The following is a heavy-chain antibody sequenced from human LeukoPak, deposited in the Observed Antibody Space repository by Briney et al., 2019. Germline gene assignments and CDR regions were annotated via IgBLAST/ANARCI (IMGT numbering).Heavy chain of an antibody. V-gene: IGHV1-18*01. D-gene: IGHD3-22*01. CDR3: ARDLYDSSGYSQN. CDR1: GYTFTSYG. Sequence: GASVKVSCKASGYTFTSYGISWVRQAPGQGLEWMGWISAYNGNTNYAQKFQGRVTMTRDTSISTAYMELSRLRSDDTAVYYCARDLYDSSGYSQNWGQGTLVTVSS. CDR2: ISAYNGNT. J-gene: IGHJ1*01.